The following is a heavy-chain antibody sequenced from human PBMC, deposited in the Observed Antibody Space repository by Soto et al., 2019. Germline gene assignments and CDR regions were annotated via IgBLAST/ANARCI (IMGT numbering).Heavy chain of an antibody. CDR3: ARVGLIVRGIRVNYFDY. CDR2: INPNSGGT. CDR1: GYTFTDYF. Sequence: QVQLVQSGAEVRTPGASVKVSCKASGYTFTDYFLHWVRQAPGQGLEWMGWINPNSGGTTYAQKFQGRVTMTRDTSITTAYMEVNRLQSYDTAEYYCARVGLIVRGIRVNYFDYLGQGTLVTASS. V-gene: IGHV1-2*02. J-gene: IGHJ4*02. D-gene: IGHD3-10*02.